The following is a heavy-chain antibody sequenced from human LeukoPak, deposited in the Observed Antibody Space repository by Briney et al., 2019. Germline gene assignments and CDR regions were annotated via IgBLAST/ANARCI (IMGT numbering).Heavy chain of an antibody. Sequence: RSETLSLTCTVSGGSISSSSYYWSWIRQPPGKGLEWIGYIYYSGSTNYNPSLKSRVTISVDTSKNQFSLKLSSVTAADTAVYYCARGAIGDSSGYYYGSAEYFQHWGQGTLVTVSS. V-gene: IGHV4-61*01. D-gene: IGHD3-22*01. CDR2: IYYSGST. CDR3: ARGAIGDSSGYYYGSAEYFQH. J-gene: IGHJ1*01. CDR1: GGSISSSSYY.